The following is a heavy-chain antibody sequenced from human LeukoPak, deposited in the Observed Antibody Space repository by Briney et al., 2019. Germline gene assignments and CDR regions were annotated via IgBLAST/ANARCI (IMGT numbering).Heavy chain of an antibody. V-gene: IGHV4-59*11. CDR2: IYYSGST. CDR3: ARSAGTTSFGNWFDP. Sequence: SGTLSLTCTVSGGSISSHYWSWIRQPPGKGLEWIGYIYYSGSTNYNPSLKSRVTISVDTSKNQFSLKLSSVTAADTAVYYCARSAGTTSFGNWFDPWGQGTLVTVSS. D-gene: IGHD1-7*01. J-gene: IGHJ5*02. CDR1: GGSISSHY.